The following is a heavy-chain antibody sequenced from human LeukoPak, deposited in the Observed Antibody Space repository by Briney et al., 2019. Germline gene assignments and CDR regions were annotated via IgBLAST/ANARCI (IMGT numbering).Heavy chain of an antibody. CDR1: GGSISSYY. V-gene: IGHV4-59*12. CDR2: IYYSGST. D-gene: IGHD6-6*01. Sequence: PSETLSLTCTVSGGSISSYYWSWIRQPPGKGLEWIGYIYYSGSTNYNPSLKSRVTISVDTSKNQFSLKLSSVTAADTAVYYCAREEAARPFYYYYFMDVWGKGTTVTVSS. CDR3: AREEAARPFYYYYFMDV. J-gene: IGHJ6*03.